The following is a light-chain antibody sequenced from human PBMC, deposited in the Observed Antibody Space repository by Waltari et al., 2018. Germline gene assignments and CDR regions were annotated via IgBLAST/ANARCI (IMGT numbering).Light chain of an antibody. CDR1: SGEVGDCNY. Sequence: QSALTQPRSVSGSPGQSVTISCTGTSGEVGDCNYVSWYEEQPGKAPRLTIYDVSQRPSGVPDRFSASKSGNTASLTISGLQAEDEGSYHCCSRAGSSVVFGGGTKLTVL. V-gene: IGLV2-11*01. CDR3: CSRAGSSVV. CDR2: DVS. J-gene: IGLJ2*01.